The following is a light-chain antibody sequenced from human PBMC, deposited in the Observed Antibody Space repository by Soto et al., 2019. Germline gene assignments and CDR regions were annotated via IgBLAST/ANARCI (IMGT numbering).Light chain of an antibody. CDR1: QDIRSY. Sequence: AIEMTQSPSSLSASVGDRVTITCRASQDIRSYLGWYQQEPGKAPKLLIYAASSLQSGVPSRFSGSGSGTDFTLTINSLQPEDFATYYCQQDYNYPLTLGGGTKVEIK. J-gene: IGKJ4*01. CDR3: QQDYNYPLT. V-gene: IGKV1-6*01. CDR2: AAS.